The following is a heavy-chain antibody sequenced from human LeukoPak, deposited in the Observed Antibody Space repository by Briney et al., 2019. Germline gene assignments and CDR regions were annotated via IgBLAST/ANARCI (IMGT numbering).Heavy chain of an antibody. D-gene: IGHD6-13*01. CDR3: ARGVVAAAGRTFDF. J-gene: IGHJ4*02. V-gene: IGHV4-59*01. Sequence: SETLSLTCTVSGGSISGYYWTWIRQPPGKGLEWIGYIYYSGSTNYNPSLKSRVAISVDTSKNQFSLKLSSVTAADTAVYYCARGVVAAAGRTFDFWGQGTLVTVSS. CDR2: IYYSGST. CDR1: GGSISGYY.